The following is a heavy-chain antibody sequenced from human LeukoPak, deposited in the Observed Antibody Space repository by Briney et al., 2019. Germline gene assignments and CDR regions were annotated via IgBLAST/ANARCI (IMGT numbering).Heavy chain of an antibody. CDR3: ATGIAAAGLRLFDY. Sequence: ASQTLSLTCTVSGGSISSGGYDWSWIRQHPGKGLEWIGYIYYSGSTYYNPSLKSRVTISVDTSKNQFSLKLSSVTAADTAVYYCATGIAAAGLRLFDYWGQGTLVTVSS. CDR2: IYYSGST. CDR1: GGSISSGGYD. D-gene: IGHD6-13*01. J-gene: IGHJ4*02. V-gene: IGHV4-31*03.